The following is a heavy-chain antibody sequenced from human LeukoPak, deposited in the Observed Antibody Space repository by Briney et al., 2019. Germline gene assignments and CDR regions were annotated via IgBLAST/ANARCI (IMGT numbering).Heavy chain of an antibody. CDR3: ARDLGYGGFDWAP. V-gene: IGHV4-34*01. D-gene: IGHD5-12*01. J-gene: IGHJ5*02. CDR2: INHSGGT. CDR1: GGPFRAFY. Sequence: SETLSLTCDVSGGPFRAFYWSWIRQPPGKGLEWIGEINHSGGTNYSPTLKSRVTISVDTSKNQFSLNLTSVTAADAAVYYCARDLGYGGFDWAPWGQGTLVTVSS.